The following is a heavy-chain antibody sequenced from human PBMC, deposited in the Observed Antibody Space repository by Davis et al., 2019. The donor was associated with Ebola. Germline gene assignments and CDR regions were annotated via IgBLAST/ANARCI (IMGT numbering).Heavy chain of an antibody. CDR3: ARFADWEPPV. Sequence: PGGSLRLSCVASGFVFRHYALTWVRQAPGQGLEWVSTYLAGSTYYAESVRGRFIISGDRSQNTVYLQLSRLRAEDTALYYCARFADWEPPVWGQGTLVTVSS. J-gene: IGHJ4*02. CDR1: GFVFRHYA. V-gene: IGHV3-23*01. D-gene: IGHD3/OR15-3a*01. CDR2: YLAGST.